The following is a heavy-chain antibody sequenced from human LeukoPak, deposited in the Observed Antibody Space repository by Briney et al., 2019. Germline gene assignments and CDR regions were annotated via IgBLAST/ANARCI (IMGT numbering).Heavy chain of an antibody. CDR1: GGSISSYY. V-gene: IGHV4-59*01. CDR3: ATDTARHYYYYMDV. J-gene: IGHJ6*03. CDR2: IYYSGST. Sequence: SETLSLTRTVSGGSISSYYWSWIRQPPGKGLEWIGYIYYSGSTNYNPSLKSRVTISVDTSKNQFSLKLSSVTAADTAVYYCATDTARHYYYYMDVWGKGTTVTVSS. D-gene: IGHD6-6*01.